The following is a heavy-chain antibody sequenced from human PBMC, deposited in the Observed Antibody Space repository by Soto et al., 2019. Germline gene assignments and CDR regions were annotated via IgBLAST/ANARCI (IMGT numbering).Heavy chain of an antibody. J-gene: IGHJ6*02. CDR3: ARALIVVAYGMDV. CDR1: GFTFSSYG. V-gene: IGHV3-33*01. Sequence: GGSLRLSCAASGFTFSSYGMHWVRQAPGKGLEWVAVIWYDGSNKYYADSVKGRFTISRDNSKNTLYLQMNSLRAEDTAVYYCARALIVVAYGMDVWGQGTTVTVS. CDR2: IWYDGSNK. D-gene: IGHD2-2*01.